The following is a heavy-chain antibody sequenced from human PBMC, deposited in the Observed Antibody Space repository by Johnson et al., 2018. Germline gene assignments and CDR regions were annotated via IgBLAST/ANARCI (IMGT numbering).Heavy chain of an antibody. D-gene: IGHD3-10*01. Sequence: VQLVESGGGLVQPGGSLRLSCAASGFTFSSYWMSWVRQAPGKGLEWVANIKQDGSEKYYVASLKGRFTNSRDNAKNSLYLQMNSLGAEETAVYYCAKGPVGWLGEGAEYVQHWGQGTRVTVSS. CDR3: AKGPVGWLGEGAEYVQH. CDR2: IKQDGSEK. CDR1: GFTFSSYW. J-gene: IGHJ1*01. V-gene: IGHV3-7*01.